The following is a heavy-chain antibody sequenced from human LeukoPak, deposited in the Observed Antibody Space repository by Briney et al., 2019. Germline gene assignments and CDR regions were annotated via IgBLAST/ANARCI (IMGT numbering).Heavy chain of an antibody. CDR1: GFTFSNYW. D-gene: IGHD3-16*01. CDR3: ASGWQLGY. V-gene: IGHV3-7*01. Sequence: PGGSLRLSCAASGFTFSNYWMSWVRQAPGKGLEWVANIKEDGSEKYYVDSVKGRFTISRDNARNSLYLQMNSLRAEDTAVYYCASGWQLGYWGQGTLVTVSS. J-gene: IGHJ4*02. CDR2: IKEDGSEK.